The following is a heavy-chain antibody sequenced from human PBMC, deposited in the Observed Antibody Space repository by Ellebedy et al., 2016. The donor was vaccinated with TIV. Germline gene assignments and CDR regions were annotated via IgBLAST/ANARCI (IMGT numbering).Heavy chain of an antibody. V-gene: IGHV3-11*01. CDR2: ISSSGGTI. D-gene: IGHD3-10*01. J-gene: IGHJ4*02. CDR1: GFTFSDYS. Sequence: GESLKISXAASGFTFSDYSMNWIRQAPGKGLEWVSYISSSGGTIYYADSVKGRFTISRDNAKNSLYLQMTSLRGEDTAIYYCSRDNYYQNTDYGGGDYWGQGTLVTVSS. CDR3: SRDNYYQNTDYGGGDY.